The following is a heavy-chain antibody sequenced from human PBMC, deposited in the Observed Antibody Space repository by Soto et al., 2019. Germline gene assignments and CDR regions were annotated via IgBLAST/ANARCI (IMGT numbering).Heavy chain of an antibody. J-gene: IGHJ6*02. CDR3: ARVGPGYYFGMDV. CDR2: MNPNSGNT. Sequence: QVQLVQSGAELKKPGASVKVSCTASGYTFTNYDIYWVRQATGQGLECVGWMNPNSGNTDYPQKFQGRVTMTRNTSISTAYMELTSLRSEDTAVYYCARVGPGYYFGMDVWGQGTPVTVSS. V-gene: IGHV1-8*01. CDR1: GYTFTNYD.